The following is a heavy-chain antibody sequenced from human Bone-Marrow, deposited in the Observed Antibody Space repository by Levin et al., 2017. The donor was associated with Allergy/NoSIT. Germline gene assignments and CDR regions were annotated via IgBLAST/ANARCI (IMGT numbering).Heavy chain of an antibody. J-gene: IGHJ5*02. CDR2: IIPIFGTA. D-gene: IGHD3-3*01. CDR3: ARHYDFWSGYANWFDP. Sequence: SVKVSCKASGGTFSSYAISWVRQAPGQGLEWMGGIIPIFGTANYAQKFQGRVTITADESTSTAYMELSSLRSEDTAVYYCARHYDFWSGYANWFDPWGQGTLVTVSS. CDR1: GGTFSSYA. V-gene: IGHV1-69*13.